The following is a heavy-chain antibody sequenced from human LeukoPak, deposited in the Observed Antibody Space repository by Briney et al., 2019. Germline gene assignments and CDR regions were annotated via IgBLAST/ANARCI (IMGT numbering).Heavy chain of an antibody. CDR1: GGSFTDYY. V-gene: IGHV4-34*01. Sequence: SETLSLTCAVYGGSFTDYYWSWIRQPPGKGLEWIGEINHSGSSNYNPSLKSRVTLSVDTSKNQFSLKMNSVTAADTAVYYCTRVLHPPGYNYGYCDSWGQGTLVTVSS. CDR3: TRVLHPPGYNYGYCDS. J-gene: IGHJ4*02. CDR2: INHSGSS. D-gene: IGHD5-18*01.